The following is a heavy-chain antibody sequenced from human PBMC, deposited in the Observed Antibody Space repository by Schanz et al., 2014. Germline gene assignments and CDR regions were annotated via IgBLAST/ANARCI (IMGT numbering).Heavy chain of an antibody. CDR3: ARDRLECGAECYSVEVFEI. J-gene: IGHJ4*02. CDR2: IIPILGIA. D-gene: IGHD2-21*01. CDR1: GYTFTAYG. V-gene: IGHV1-69*09. Sequence: VQSVHSGTEVQKLGASVKVSCQTSGYTFTAYGINWVRQAPGQGLEWMGRIIPILGIANYAQKFQDKVTITADTSTTTAYMELSGLRSEDTAVYYCARDRLECGAECYSVEVFEIWGQGTLVIVSS.